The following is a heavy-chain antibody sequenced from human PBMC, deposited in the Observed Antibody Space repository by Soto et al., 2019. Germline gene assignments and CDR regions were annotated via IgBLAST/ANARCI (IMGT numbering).Heavy chain of an antibody. Sequence: PSETLSLTCTVSGGSISNYYWNWIRQSPGKGLEWIGYIYSSGSTHYNPSLQNRVTISIDTSKNQVSLKVNSVTAADTAVYYCARDHPHSYGVYSFDYWGQGTPVTVSS. CDR1: GGSISNYY. D-gene: IGHD5-18*01. CDR2: IYSSGST. V-gene: IGHV4-59*01. CDR3: ARDHPHSYGVYSFDY. J-gene: IGHJ4*02.